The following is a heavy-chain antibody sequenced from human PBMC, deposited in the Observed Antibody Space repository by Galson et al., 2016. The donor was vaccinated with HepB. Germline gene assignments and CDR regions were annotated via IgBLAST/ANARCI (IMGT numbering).Heavy chain of an antibody. CDR3: AGRTCGGFCYSGYYFFYMDV. CDR2: IYYSGTT. D-gene: IGHD2-21*02. CDR1: GGSISSNTYS. J-gene: IGHJ6*03. Sequence: SETLSLTCTVSGGSISSNTYSWDWIRQSPGRGLEWIGSIYYSGTTFYNPSLKGRVTMSVDTARNQFSLRLRSVTAADTSVYYCAGRTCGGFCYSGYYFFYMDVWDKGTTVTVSS. V-gene: IGHV4-39*01.